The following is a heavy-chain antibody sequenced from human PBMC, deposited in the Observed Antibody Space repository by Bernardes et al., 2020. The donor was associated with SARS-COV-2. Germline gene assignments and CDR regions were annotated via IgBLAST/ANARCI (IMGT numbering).Heavy chain of an antibody. D-gene: IGHD3-10*01. CDR1: GDSFNSYG. Sequence: ASVKVTCKASGDSFNSYGIGWVRQAPGQGLEWIGWISVFDGQTDFAQNFQGRGTMTIDTSTSTAYMELRSLRPDDTAVYYCATMIRALDYLGQGSLVTVSS. J-gene: IGHJ4*02. CDR3: ATMIRALDY. V-gene: IGHV1-18*01. CDR2: ISVFDGQT.